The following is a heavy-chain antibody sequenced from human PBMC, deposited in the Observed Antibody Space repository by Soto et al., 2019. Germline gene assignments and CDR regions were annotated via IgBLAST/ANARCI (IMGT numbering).Heavy chain of an antibody. J-gene: IGHJ4*02. Sequence: PGGSLRLSCAASGFTFSSYAMSWVRQAPGKGLEWVSAISGSGDSTYYADSVKGRFTISRDNSRNTLFLQLNSLRDEDTAVYYCAKEYGSTWIDHWGQGTPVTVSS. D-gene: IGHD6-13*01. CDR3: AKEYGSTWIDH. CDR1: GFTFSSYA. CDR2: ISGSGDST. V-gene: IGHV3-23*01.